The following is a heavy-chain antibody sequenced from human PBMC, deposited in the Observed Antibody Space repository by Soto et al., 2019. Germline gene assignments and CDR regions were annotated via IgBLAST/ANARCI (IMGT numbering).Heavy chain of an antibody. CDR2: ISGSGGST. CDR3: AKERFLEWLFEY. V-gene: IGHV3-23*01. Sequence: EVQLLESGGGLVQPGGSLRLSCAASGFTFISYAMIWVRQAPGKGLEWVSAISGSGGSTYYADSVKGRFTISRDNAKNPLYLQMNSLRAEDTAVYYCAKERFLEWLFEYWGQGTLVTVSS. J-gene: IGHJ4*02. CDR1: GFTFISYA. D-gene: IGHD3-3*01.